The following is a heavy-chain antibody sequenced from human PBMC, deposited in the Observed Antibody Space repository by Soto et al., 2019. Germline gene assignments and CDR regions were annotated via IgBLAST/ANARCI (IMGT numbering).Heavy chain of an antibody. CDR2: IYHSGST. Sequence: SENLSLTYAVSGCSIRSGGYSWSWIRQPPGKGLEWIGYIYHSGSTYYNPSLKSRVTISVDRSKNQFSLKLSSVTAADTAVYYCAAGGGLPRYYWGQGTLVTVS. V-gene: IGHV4-30-2*01. CDR1: GCSIRSGGYS. D-gene: IGHD5-12*01. CDR3: AAGGGLPRYY. J-gene: IGHJ4*02.